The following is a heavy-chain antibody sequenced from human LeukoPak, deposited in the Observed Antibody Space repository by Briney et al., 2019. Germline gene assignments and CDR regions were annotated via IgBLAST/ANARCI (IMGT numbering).Heavy chain of an antibody. J-gene: IGHJ3*02. CDR1: GYTFSGNY. V-gene: IGHV1-2*02. CDR2: INPNSGGT. Sequence: ASVKVSCKTSGYTFSGNYVHWVRQAPGQGLEWMGWINPNSGGTTYAQKFQGRVTITRDTSISTAYMELSRLRSDDTAVYFCARGGRWELPRPYAFDIWGQGTMVTVSS. CDR3: ARGGRWELPRPYAFDI. D-gene: IGHD1-26*01.